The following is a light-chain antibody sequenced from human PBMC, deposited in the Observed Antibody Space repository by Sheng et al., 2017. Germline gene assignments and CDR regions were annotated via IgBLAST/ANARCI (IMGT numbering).Light chain of an antibody. CDR3: QQYAVFPPYT. V-gene: IGKV1-33*01. J-gene: IGKJ2*01. CDR2: AAS. CDR1: QTISNS. Sequence: DIQMTQSPSSLSASVGDRVTITCRASQTISNSLNWYQWKPGKAPKLLIYAASSLQGGVPSRFSGGGSGTDFTLTIDNLQPEDFATYYCQQYAVFPPYTFGQGTNLEMK.